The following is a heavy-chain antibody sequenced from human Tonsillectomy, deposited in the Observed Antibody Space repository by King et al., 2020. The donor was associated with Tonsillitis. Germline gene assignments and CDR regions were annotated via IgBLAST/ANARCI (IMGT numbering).Heavy chain of an antibody. CDR3: TRGGDYDSGYYYGMDV. CDR1: GFTFSGAA. J-gene: IGHJ6*02. CDR2: IRSKANSYAT. D-gene: IGHD4-17*01. Sequence: VQLVESGGGLVQPGGSLTLSCAASGFTFSGAAMHWVRQASGNGLEWVGRIRSKANSYATVAVGSVNVRVTVSRDDSKKTAYLQVNSLKTEDKAVYYCTRGGDYDSGYYYGMDVWGQGTTVTVSS. V-gene: IGHV3-73*02.